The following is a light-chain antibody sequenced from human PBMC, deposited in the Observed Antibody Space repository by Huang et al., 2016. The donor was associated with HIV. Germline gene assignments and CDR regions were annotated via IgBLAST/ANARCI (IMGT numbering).Light chain of an antibody. CDR1: QSVSSY. V-gene: IGKV3-11*01. Sequence: EIILTQTPATLSLSPGERATLSCRASQSVSSYLAWYQQKPGQAPRPLIYDASNRATGIPARFSGSGSGTDCTLTISSLEPEDFAVYYCQQRSNRPPLTFGGGTKVEIK. CDR3: QQRSNRPPLT. CDR2: DAS. J-gene: IGKJ4*01.